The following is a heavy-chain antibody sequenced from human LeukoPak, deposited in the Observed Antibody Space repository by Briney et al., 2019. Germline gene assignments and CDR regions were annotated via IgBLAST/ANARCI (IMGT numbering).Heavy chain of an antibody. J-gene: IGHJ4*02. CDR1: GXXXXXYX. CDR2: ISSSSSYI. Sequence: SGXXXXXYXMNWVRQAPGXGLXGXSSISSSSSYIYYADSVXGRFTISRDKXKNSLYLQMNRLRAEDTAVYNXXXXXXXXXXXXXXXXXAFDYWGQGTLVTVSS. D-gene: IGHD6-25*01. V-gene: IGHV3-21*01. CDR3: XXXXXXXXXXXXXXXXAFDY.